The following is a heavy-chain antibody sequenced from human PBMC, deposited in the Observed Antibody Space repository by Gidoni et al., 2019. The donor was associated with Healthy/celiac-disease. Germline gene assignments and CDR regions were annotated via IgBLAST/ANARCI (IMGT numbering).Heavy chain of an antibody. CDR2: IWYDGSNK. V-gene: IGHV3-33*01. D-gene: IGHD3-10*01. Sequence: QVQLVESGGGVVQPGRSLRLSCAASGFTFSSYGMHWVRQAPGKGLEWVAVIWYDGSNKYYADSVKGRFTISRDNSKNTLYLQMNSLRAEDTAVYYCARASYGSGSYYLDYWGQGTLVTVSS. J-gene: IGHJ4*02. CDR1: GFTFSSYG. CDR3: ARASYGSGSYYLDY.